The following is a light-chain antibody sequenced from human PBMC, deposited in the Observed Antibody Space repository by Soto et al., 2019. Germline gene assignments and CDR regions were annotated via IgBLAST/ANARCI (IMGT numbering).Light chain of an antibody. Sequence: EIVMTQSPATLSVSPGERATLSCRASQSLSSNLAWYQQKPGQAPRLLIFGASTRATGVPGRFSGSGSGTEFTLTISSLQSEDSAVYYCQQYNNWPPVTFGGGTKVAIK. V-gene: IGKV3-15*01. CDR3: QQYNNWPPVT. CDR2: GAS. J-gene: IGKJ4*01. CDR1: QSLSSN.